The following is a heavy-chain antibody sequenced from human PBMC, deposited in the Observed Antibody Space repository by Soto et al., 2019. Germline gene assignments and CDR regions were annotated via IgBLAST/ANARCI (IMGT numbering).Heavy chain of an antibody. CDR1: GDSPSSNSAA. J-gene: IGHJ4*02. V-gene: IGHV6-1*01. D-gene: IGHD1-7*01. CDR3: ARIPLTGTTRDD. CDR2: TYYRSNWYN. Sequence: SQTLSLTCAISGDSPSSNSAAWNWIRQSPSRGLEWLGRTYYRSNWYNDYAVSVKSRIAINPDTSKNQFSLQLNSVAPEDTAIYYCARIPLTGTTRDDWGQGILVTVSS.